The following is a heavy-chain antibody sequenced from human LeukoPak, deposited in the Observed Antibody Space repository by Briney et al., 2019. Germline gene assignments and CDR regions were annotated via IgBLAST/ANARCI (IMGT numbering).Heavy chain of an antibody. CDR1: GGSFSSYT. V-gene: IGHV1-69*06. J-gene: IGHJ3*02. CDR3: ASLAYCGGDCYSLPFDI. CDR2: IIPIFQTA. D-gene: IGHD2-21*02. Sequence: SVKVSCKASGGSFSSYTISWVRQAPGQGLEWMGGIIPIFQTASYAQKFQGRVTITADKSTNTAYMELTSLRSEDTAVYYCASLAYCGGDCYSLPFDIWGQGTMVTVSS.